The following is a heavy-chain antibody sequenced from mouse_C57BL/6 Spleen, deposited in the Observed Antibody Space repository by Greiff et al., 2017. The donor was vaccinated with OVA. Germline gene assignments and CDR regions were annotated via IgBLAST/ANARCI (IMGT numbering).Heavy chain of an antibody. D-gene: IGHD2-4*01. V-gene: IGHV5-17*01. Sequence: EVHLVESGGGLVKPGGSLKLSCAASGFTFSDYGMHWVRQAPEKGLEWVAYISSGSSTIYYADTVKGRFTISRDNAKNTLFLQMTSLRSEDTAMYYCARNYDAPFDYWGQGTTLTVSS. CDR1: GFTFSDYG. CDR3: ARNYDAPFDY. J-gene: IGHJ2*01. CDR2: ISSGSSTI.